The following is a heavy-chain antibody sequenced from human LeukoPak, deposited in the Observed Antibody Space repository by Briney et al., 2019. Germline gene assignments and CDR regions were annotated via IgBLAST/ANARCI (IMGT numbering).Heavy chain of an antibody. D-gene: IGHD3-22*01. J-gene: IGHJ5*01. CDR3: ARDLWNFYDDSGYYRDLDS. Sequence: GASVKVSCMATSRISWVRQAPGQGLEWMGWIGSYGGDTYYAQKFQGRVTVTTDTSTSTVYMELRSLRSDDTAVYYCARDLWNFYDDSGYYRDLDSWGQGTLVTVSS. CDR2: IGSYGGDT. CDR1: TSR. V-gene: IGHV1-18*01.